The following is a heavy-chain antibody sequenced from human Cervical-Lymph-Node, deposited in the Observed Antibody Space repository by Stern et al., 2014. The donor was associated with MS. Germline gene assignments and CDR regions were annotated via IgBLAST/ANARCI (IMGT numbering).Heavy chain of an antibody. D-gene: IGHD6-19*01. CDR3: ARLAYTSAYYGERLHLFDY. J-gene: IGHJ4*02. Sequence: QVQLVQSGSEFKKPGASVKVSCKASGYTFTTYPMNWVRQAPGQGLEWMGWISTDTGNPTYAQGFTGRFVFSLDTSVSTAYLQISSLKADDTAVYYCARLAYTSAYYGERLHLFDYWGQGTLVAVSS. CDR1: GYTFTTYP. CDR2: ISTDTGNP. V-gene: IGHV7-4-1*02.